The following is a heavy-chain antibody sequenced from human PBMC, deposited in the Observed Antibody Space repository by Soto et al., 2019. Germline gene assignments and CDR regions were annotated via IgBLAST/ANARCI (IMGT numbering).Heavy chain of an antibody. CDR1: GGSISSYY. CDR2: IYYSGST. Sequence: QVQLQESGPGLVKPSETLSLTCTVSGGSISSYYWSCIRQPPGKGLEWIGYIYYSGSTNYNPSLKSRVTISVDTSKNQFSLKLSSVTAADTAVYYCARRVYSSSATYYYYYMDVWGKGTTVTVSS. D-gene: IGHD6-6*01. V-gene: IGHV4-59*08. CDR3: ARRVYSSSATYYYYYMDV. J-gene: IGHJ6*03.